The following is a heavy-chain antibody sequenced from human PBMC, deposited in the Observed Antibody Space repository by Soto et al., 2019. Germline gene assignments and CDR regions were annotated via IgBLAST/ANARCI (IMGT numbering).Heavy chain of an antibody. CDR3: ARDLPGYCSSTSCQRSDAFDI. V-gene: IGHV3-66*01. CDR2: IYSGGST. Sequence: EVQLVESVGGLVQPGGSLRLSCAASGFTVSSNYMSWVRQAPGKGLEWVSVIYSGGSTYYADSVKGRFTISRDNSKNTLYLQMNSLRAEDTAVYYCARDLPGYCSSTSCQRSDAFDIWGQGTMVTVSS. CDR1: GFTVSSNY. D-gene: IGHD2-2*01. J-gene: IGHJ3*02.